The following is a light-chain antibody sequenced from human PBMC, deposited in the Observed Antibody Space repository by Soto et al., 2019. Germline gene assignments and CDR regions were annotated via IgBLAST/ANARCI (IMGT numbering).Light chain of an antibody. V-gene: IGKV1-27*01. J-gene: IGKJ4*01. Sequence: DIQMTQSPYSLSSSVGDRVTITCRASLPISNYLAWYQQKPGKKPNLLIYAASTLQAGVPSRCSGSGSRTDFTITISSMQPEDVAYYYCQKYNSAPLTFGGGTKVEIK. CDR1: LPISNY. CDR2: AAS. CDR3: QKYNSAPLT.